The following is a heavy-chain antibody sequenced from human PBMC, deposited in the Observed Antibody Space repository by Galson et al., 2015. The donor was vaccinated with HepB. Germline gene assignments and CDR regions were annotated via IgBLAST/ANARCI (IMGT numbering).Heavy chain of an antibody. CDR1: GFTFSIYT. CDR2: VSGSGGST. V-gene: IGHV3-23*01. D-gene: IGHD3-16*01. Sequence: SLRLSCAASGFTFSIYTMSWVRQPPAKRLDWVSSVSGSGGSTYYADSVKGRFTISRDNSENTLFLQMNSLRAEDTAVYYCAKDQGGGGYDYVWGKHHYSPFDYWGHGTLVTVSS. J-gene: IGHJ4*01. CDR3: AKDQGGGGYDYVWGKHHYSPFDY.